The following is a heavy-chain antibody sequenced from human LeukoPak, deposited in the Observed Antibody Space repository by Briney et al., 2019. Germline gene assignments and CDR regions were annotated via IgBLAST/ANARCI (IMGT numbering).Heavy chain of an antibody. D-gene: IGHD7-27*01. Sequence: PGWSLRLSCAASGFTFSSYAMHWVRQAPGKGLEWVAVITSDGSNKYYAESVRGRFTISRDNSKNTLYLQMNSLRPEDTAVYYCARGGLTGATLGPFDYWGQGTLVTVSS. V-gene: IGHV3-30-3*01. J-gene: IGHJ4*02. CDR2: ITSDGSNK. CDR1: GFTFSSYA. CDR3: ARGGLTGATLGPFDY.